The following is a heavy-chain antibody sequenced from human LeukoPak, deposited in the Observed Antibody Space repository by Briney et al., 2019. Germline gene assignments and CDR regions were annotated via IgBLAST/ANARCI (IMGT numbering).Heavy chain of an antibody. CDR2: ISYDGSNK. J-gene: IGHJ4*02. V-gene: IGHV3-30-3*01. CDR3: ARETGSAVGSTDFDY. D-gene: IGHD4-17*01. CDR1: GFTFSSYA. Sequence: GGSLRLSCAASGFTFSSYAMSWVRQAPGKGLEWVAVISYDGSNKYYADSVKGRFTISRDNSKNTLYLQMNSLRAEDTAVYYCARETGSAVGSTDFDYWGQGTLVTVSS.